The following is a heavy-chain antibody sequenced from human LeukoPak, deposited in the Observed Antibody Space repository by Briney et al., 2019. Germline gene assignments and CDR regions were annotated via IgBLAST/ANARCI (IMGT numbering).Heavy chain of an antibody. V-gene: IGHV3-23*01. CDR3: AKDRALLWFGESATSFDY. CDR2: ISGSGGST. D-gene: IGHD3-10*01. CDR1: GFTFSSYG. J-gene: IGHJ4*02. Sequence: PGGSLRLSCAASGFTFSSYGMSWVRQAPGKGLEWVSTISGSGGSTYYADSVKGRFTISRDNSKNTLYLQMNSLRAEDTAVYYCAKDRALLWFGESATSFDYWGQGTLVTVSS.